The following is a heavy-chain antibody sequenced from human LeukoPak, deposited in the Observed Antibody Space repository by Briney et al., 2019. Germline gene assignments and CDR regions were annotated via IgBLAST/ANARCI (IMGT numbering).Heavy chain of an antibody. CDR1: GFTFSSYG. V-gene: IGHV3-23*01. J-gene: IGHJ4*02. CDR3: AKFQLTSWYYFDY. Sequence: SGGSLRLSCAASGFTFSSYGMSWVRQAPGKGLEWVSAISGSGGSTYYADSVKGRFTISRDNSKNTLYLQMNSLRAEDTAVYYCAKFQLTSWYYFDYWGQGTLVTVSS. CDR2: ISGSGGST. D-gene: IGHD2-2*01.